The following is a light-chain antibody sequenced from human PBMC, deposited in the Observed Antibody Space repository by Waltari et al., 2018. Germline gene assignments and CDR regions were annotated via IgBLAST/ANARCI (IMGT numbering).Light chain of an antibody. Sequence: EIVMTQSPATLSVSPGESATLSCRASQSIGSNLAWYQQKPGQAPRLLIYDATARDTDIAARFSGRGSGTEFTLTISSLQSEDFAVYFCQQYRDWPRTFGHGTKVETK. CDR2: DAT. CDR1: QSIGSN. J-gene: IGKJ1*01. V-gene: IGKV3-15*01. CDR3: QQYRDWPRT.